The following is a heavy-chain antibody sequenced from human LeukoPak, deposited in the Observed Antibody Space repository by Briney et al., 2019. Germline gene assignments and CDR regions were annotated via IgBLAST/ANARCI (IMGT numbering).Heavy chain of an antibody. D-gene: IGHD3-22*01. J-gene: IGHJ4*02. V-gene: IGHV3-23*01. Sequence: PGGSLRLSCAASGFTFSSYAMNWVRQAPGKGLEWVSGMSGSGVSPYYADSVKGRFTMSRDNSKNTLYLQMNRLRAEDTAVYYCAKANSPYYYDSSGYSTFDYWGQGTPVTVSS. CDR3: AKANSPYYYDSSGYSTFDY. CDR1: GFTFSSYA. CDR2: MSGSGVSP.